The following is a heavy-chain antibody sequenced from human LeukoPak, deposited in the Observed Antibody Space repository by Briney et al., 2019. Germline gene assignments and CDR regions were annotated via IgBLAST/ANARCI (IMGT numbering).Heavy chain of an antibody. CDR3: ARDTSGKSGWHYFDY. Sequence: GGSLRLSCAASGFTLSSYRMTWVRQAPGKGLEWVANIKEDESDKYYVDSVKGRFTISRDNAQNSLYLQMNSLRAEDTAVYYCARDTSGKSGWHYFDYWGQGTLVTVSS. CDR1: GFTLSSYR. J-gene: IGHJ4*02. V-gene: IGHV3-7*01. D-gene: IGHD6-19*01. CDR2: IKEDESDK.